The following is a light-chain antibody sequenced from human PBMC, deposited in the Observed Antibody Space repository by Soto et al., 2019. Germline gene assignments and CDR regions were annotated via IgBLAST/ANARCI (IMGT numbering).Light chain of an antibody. V-gene: IGKV3-15*01. CDR1: QSVSSN. Sequence: IVMTQSPATLSVSPGERVTLSCRASQSVSSNLAWYQQKPGQAPRLLIYDASTRATGIPVRFSGRGSGTEFTLTISSLQSEDFAVYYCQQSNNWPRTFGQGTKVDIK. J-gene: IGKJ1*01. CDR2: DAS. CDR3: QQSNNWPRT.